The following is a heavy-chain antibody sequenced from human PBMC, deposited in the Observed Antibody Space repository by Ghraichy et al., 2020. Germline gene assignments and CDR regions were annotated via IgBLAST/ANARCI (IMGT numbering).Heavy chain of an antibody. CDR3: AKEGGGSGWYSDYFDY. CDR2: ISGSGGST. J-gene: IGHJ4*02. CDR1: GFTFSSYA. Sequence: GESLRLSCAASGFTFSSYAMSWVRQAPGKGLEWVSAISGSGGSTYYADSVKGRFTISRDNSKNTLYLQMNSLRAEDTAVYYCAKEGGGSGWYSDYFDYWGQGTLVTVSS. V-gene: IGHV3-23*01. D-gene: IGHD6-19*01.